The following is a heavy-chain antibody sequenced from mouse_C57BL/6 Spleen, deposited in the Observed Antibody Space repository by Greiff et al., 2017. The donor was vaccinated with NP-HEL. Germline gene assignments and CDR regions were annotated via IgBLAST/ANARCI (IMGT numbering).Heavy chain of an antibody. V-gene: IGHV1-81*01. Sequence: VQLQQSGAELARPGASVKLSCKASGYTFTSYGISWVKQRTGQGLEWIGEIYPRSGYTYYNEKFKGKATLTADKSSSTAYMELRSLTSEDSAVYFCARGGRLTMASYFDYWGQGTTLTVSS. CDR1: GYTFTSYG. D-gene: IGHD1-1*02. J-gene: IGHJ2*01. CDR2: IYPRSGYT. CDR3: ARGGRLTMASYFDY.